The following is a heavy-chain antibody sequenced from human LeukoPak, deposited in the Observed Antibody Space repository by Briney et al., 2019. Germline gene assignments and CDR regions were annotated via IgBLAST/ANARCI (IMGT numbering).Heavy chain of an antibody. CDR3: ARSSGYYSSLFYMHV. V-gene: IGHV1-46*01. CDR2: INPSGDPT. D-gene: IGHD3-22*01. J-gene: IGHJ6*03. Sequence: GASVKVSCKASGYTFTSYYMHWVRQAPGQGLERVGIINPSGDPTTYAQKFQGRVTMTSDMSTSTVYMELSSLRSEDTAVYYCARSSGYYSSLFYMHVWGKGTTVTVSS. CDR1: GYTFTSYY.